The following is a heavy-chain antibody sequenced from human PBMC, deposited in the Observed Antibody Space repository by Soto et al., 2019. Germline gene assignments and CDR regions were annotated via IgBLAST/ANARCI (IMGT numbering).Heavy chain of an antibody. D-gene: IGHD6-13*01. CDR2: IIPIFGTA. CDR1: ACTFSGYA. CDR3: ARDRGAAADPWAHYYFDY. J-gene: IGHJ4*02. V-gene: IGHV1-69*13. Sequence: ASVKVYCKTSACTFSGYAISWVRQAPGQGLEWMGGIIPIFGTANYAQKFQGRVTITADESTSTAYMELSSLRSEDTAVYYCARDRGAAADPWAHYYFDYWGQGTLVTVSS.